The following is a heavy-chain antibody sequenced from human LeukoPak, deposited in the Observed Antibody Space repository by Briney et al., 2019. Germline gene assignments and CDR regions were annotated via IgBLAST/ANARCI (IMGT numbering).Heavy chain of an antibody. D-gene: IGHD6-13*01. Sequence: GGSLRLSCAASGFTFSRCWMSWVRQAPGKGLEWLANIKEDGTGKNHVDSVKGRFTISRDNAKNSLYLQMNGLRGEDTAVYYCAREIPQQLVAMDVWGQGTTVTVSS. V-gene: IGHV3-7*04. CDR2: IKEDGTGK. J-gene: IGHJ6*02. CDR3: AREIPQQLVAMDV. CDR1: GFTFSRCW.